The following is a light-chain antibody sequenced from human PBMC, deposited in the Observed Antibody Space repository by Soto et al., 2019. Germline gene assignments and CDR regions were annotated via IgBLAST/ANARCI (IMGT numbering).Light chain of an antibody. CDR3: SSYRGSSTYV. J-gene: IGLJ1*01. V-gene: IGLV2-14*01. Sequence: QSVLTQPASVSGSPGQSITISCTGTSSDDGTYNFVSWYQQHPGKAPKLMIYDVSNRPSGVSDRFSGSKSGNTASLTISGLQAEDEADYYCSSYRGSSTYVFGTGTKVTVL. CDR1: SSDDGTYNF. CDR2: DVS.